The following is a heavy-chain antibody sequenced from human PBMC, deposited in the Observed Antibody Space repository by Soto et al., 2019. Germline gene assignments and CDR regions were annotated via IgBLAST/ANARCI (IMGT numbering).Heavy chain of an antibody. V-gene: IGHV4-34*01. J-gene: IGHJ5*02. CDR2: INHSGST. D-gene: IGHD6-19*01. CDR1: GGSFSGYY. Sequence: SETLSLTCAVYGGSFSGYYWSWIRQPPGKGLEWIGEINHSGSTNYNPSLKSRVTISVDASKNQFSLKLSSVTAADTAVYYCARAVLYNWFDPWGQGTLVTVSS. CDR3: ARAVLYNWFDP.